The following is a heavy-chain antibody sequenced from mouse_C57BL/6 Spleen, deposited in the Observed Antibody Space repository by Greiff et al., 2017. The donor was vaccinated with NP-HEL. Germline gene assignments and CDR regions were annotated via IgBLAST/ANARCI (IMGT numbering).Heavy chain of an antibody. D-gene: IGHD2-3*01. CDR2: ISYDGSN. CDR3: ARGAYDGFDY. Sequence: EVKLMESGPGLVKPSQSLSLTCSVTGYSITSGYYWNWIRQFPGNKLEWMGYISYDGSNNYNPSLKNRISITRDTSKNQFFLKLNSVTTEDTATYYCARGAYDGFDYWGQGTTLTVSS. V-gene: IGHV3-6*01. J-gene: IGHJ2*01. CDR1: GYSITSGYY.